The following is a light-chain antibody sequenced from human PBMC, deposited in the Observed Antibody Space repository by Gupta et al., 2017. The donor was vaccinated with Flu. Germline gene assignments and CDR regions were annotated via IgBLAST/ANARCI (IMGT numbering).Light chain of an antibody. J-gene: IGKJ4*01. CDR3: MQALQTSLLT. V-gene: IGKV2-28*01. Sequence: DIVMTLSRISLPVTPGQPASISCRSSQSFLHSNGYHHLDWYLQKPGPSPKLLIYLGSNRTSGVPDRFSGSGSGTDFTLKISRVEDEDVGVYYCMQALQTSLLTFGGGTKVEIK. CDR2: LGS. CDR1: QSFLHSNGYHH.